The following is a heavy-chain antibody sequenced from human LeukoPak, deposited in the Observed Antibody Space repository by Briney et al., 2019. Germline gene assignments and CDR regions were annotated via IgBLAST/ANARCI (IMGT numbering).Heavy chain of an antibody. D-gene: IGHD3-9*01. CDR3: ARDPAYYDILTGHYTSLYYFDY. CDR1: GYTFTSYG. V-gene: IGHV1-18*01. CDR2: ISAYNGNT. Sequence: ASVKVSCKASGYTFTSYGISWVRQAPGQGLEWMGWISAYNGNTNYAQKLQGRVTMTTDTSTSTAYMELRSLRSDDTAVYYCARDPAYYDILTGHYTSLYYFDYWGQGTLVTVSS. J-gene: IGHJ4*02.